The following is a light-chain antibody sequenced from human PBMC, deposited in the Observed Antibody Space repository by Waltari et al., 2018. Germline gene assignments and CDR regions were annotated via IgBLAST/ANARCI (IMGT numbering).Light chain of an antibody. CDR1: QNIGKY. Sequence: IVLTQSPGTLSLSPGGRATLSCRASQNIGKYLAWYKQKPGQAPRLLIYGASSRAAGIPDRFSGSGSGADFSLTISRLEPEDFAVYYCQHHVRLPATFGQGTKV. CDR2: GAS. J-gene: IGKJ1*01. CDR3: QHHVRLPAT. V-gene: IGKV3-20*01.